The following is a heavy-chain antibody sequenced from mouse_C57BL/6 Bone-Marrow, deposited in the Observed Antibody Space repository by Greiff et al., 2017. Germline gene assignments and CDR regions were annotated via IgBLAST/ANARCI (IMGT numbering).Heavy chain of an antibody. CDR3: ARKEWDYAMDY. CDR1: GYTFTSYG. D-gene: IGHD1-3*01. CDR2: IYPRSGNT. Sequence: QVQLQQSGAELARPGASVQLSCKASGYTFTSYGISWVKQRTGQGLEWIGEIYPRSGNTYYNEKFKGKATLTADKSSSTAYMELRSLTSADSAVYFCARKEWDYAMDYWGQGTSVTVSS. V-gene: IGHV1-81*01. J-gene: IGHJ4*01.